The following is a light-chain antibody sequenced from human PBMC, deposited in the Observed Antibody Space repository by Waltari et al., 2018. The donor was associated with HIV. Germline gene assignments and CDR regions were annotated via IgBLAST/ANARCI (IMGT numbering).Light chain of an antibody. CDR3: QSYDSSLSTAVV. V-gene: IGLV1-40*01. CDR1: SSNIGAGFG. CDR2: GDS. Sequence: QSVLTQPPSVSGAPGQRVTISCTGSSSNIGAGFGVHWYQQLPGTAPKLLIYGDSSRPSGVPDRFSGSRSGTSASRAITGLQSEDEADYYCQSYDSSLSTAVVFGGGTKLTVL. J-gene: IGLJ2*01.